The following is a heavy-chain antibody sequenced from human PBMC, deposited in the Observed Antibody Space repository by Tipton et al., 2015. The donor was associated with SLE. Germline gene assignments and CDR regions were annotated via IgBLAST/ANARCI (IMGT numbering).Heavy chain of an antibody. CDR3: AREPVYYYYYMDV. Sequence: TLSLTCAVYGGSFSGYYWSWIRQPPGKGLEWIGEINHRGSTNYNPSLKSRVTISVDTSKNQFSLKLSSVTAADTAVYYCAREPVYYYYYMDVWGKGTTVTVSS. V-gene: IGHV4-34*01. CDR2: INHRGST. J-gene: IGHJ6*03. CDR1: GGSFSGYY.